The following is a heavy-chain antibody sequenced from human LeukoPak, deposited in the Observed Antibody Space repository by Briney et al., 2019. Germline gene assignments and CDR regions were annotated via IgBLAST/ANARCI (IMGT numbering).Heavy chain of an antibody. CDR1: GYSLTNYV. CDR3: ARISWSLQFLESAFDF. J-gene: IGHJ4*02. CDR2: ISSYNGNT. D-gene: IGHD3-3*01. V-gene: IGHV1-18*01. Sequence: GASVTVSCKASGYSLTNYVISWVRQAPGQGLEWIGWISSYNGNTNYGHRVQGRLTMTTDTSTNTAYMELTSLRSDDTAVYYCARISWSLQFLESAFDFWGQGTLVTVSS.